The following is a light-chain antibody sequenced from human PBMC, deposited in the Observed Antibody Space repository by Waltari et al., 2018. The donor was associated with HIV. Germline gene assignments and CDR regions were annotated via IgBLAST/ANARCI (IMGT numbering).Light chain of an antibody. CDR3: AAWDDSLNGQGV. V-gene: IGLV1-44*01. Sequence: QSVLTQPPSASGTPGQRVTISCSGSSSNIGRTTVTRYQHPPGTAPKLLIYHNNQRPSGVPDRFSGSKSGTSASLAISGLQSEDEADYYCAAWDDSLNGQGVFGGGTKLTVL. J-gene: IGLJ2*01. CDR1: SSNIGRTT. CDR2: HNN.